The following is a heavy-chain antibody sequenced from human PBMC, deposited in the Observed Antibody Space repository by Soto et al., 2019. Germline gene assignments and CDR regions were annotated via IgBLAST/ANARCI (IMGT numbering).Heavy chain of an antibody. D-gene: IGHD3-16*02. CDR3: AREKYDYVWGSYRLFDP. CDR2: IYYSGST. J-gene: IGHJ5*02. V-gene: IGHV4-30-4*01. Sequence: SETLSLTCTVSGGSISSGDYYWSWIRQPPGKGLEWIGYIYYSGSTYYNPSLKSRVTISVDTSKNQFPLKLSSVTAADTAVYYCAREKYDYVWGSYRLFDPWGQGTLVTVSS. CDR1: GGSISSGDYY.